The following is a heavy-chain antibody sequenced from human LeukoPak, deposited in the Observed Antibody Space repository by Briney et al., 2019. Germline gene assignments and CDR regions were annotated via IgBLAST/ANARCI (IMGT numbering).Heavy chain of an antibody. Sequence: SETLSLSCTVSGGSISSYYWNWIRQSPGKGLEWIGYIYYTGSTNYNPSLRSRVTISVDTSKNQFSQKLSSVNAADTAVYYCARKTNDWFDPWGQGTLVTVSS. J-gene: IGHJ5*02. CDR2: IYYTGST. CDR3: ARKTNDWFDP. D-gene: IGHD2-8*01. CDR1: GGSISSYY. V-gene: IGHV4-59*01.